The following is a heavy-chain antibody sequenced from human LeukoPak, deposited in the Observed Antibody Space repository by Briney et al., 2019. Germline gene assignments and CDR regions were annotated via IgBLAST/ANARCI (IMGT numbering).Heavy chain of an antibody. Sequence: SETLSLTCTVSGGSISDSSWSWIRQPPGKGLEWIGYIYYNGGTNYNPSLKRRVTISLDTSKNRISLKLTSVTAADTAVYYCARGGYIYGYWGQGTLVTVSS. D-gene: IGHD5-18*01. CDR2: IYYNGGT. V-gene: IGHV4-59*01. J-gene: IGHJ4*02. CDR1: GGSISDSS. CDR3: ARGGYIYGY.